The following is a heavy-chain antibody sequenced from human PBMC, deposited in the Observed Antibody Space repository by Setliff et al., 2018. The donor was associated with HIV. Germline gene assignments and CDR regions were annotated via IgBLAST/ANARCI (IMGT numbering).Heavy chain of an antibody. J-gene: IGHJ4*02. D-gene: IGHD3-10*01. Sequence: SETLSLTCTVSGASISSGGYAWSWIRQHPGKGLEWIGYIYYNGNDYYNPSLERRVTISINTSKNQFSLKMTSVTAADTAVYYCARVAMLRGLRHSFDSWGQGTLVTVSS. V-gene: IGHV4-31*03. CDR3: ARVAMLRGLRHSFDS. CDR2: IYYNGND. CDR1: GASISSGGYA.